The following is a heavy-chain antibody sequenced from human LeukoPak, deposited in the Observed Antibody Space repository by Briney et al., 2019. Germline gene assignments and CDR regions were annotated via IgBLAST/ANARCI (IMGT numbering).Heavy chain of an antibody. D-gene: IGHD4-23*01. CDR3: ARLHYGGNYGYYYYYMDV. V-gene: IGHV4-4*07. CDR1: SGSMNNYY. CDR2: IYSSGST. Sequence: PSETLSLTCTVSSGSMNNYYWSWIRQPAGKGLESIGRIYSSGSTNYNPSLKSRVTISVDTSKNQFSLKLSSVTAADTAVYYCARLHYGGNYGYYYYYMDVWGKGTTVTISS. J-gene: IGHJ6*03.